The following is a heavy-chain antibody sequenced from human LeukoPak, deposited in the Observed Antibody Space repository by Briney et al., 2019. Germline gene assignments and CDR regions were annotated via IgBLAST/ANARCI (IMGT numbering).Heavy chain of an antibody. CDR3: ARGFGEFGPFDN. V-gene: IGHV4-34*01. CDR1: GGSFSGYY. Sequence: SETLSLTCAVYGGSFSGYYWSWIRQPPGKGLEWIGEINHSGSTNYNPSLKSRVTISVDTSKNQFSLKLSSVTAADTAIYYCARGFGEFGPFDNWGQGTLVTVSS. D-gene: IGHD3-10*01. CDR2: INHSGST. J-gene: IGHJ4*02.